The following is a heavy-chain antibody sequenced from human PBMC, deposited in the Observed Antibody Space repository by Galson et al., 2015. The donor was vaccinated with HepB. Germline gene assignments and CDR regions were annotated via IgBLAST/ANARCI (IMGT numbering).Heavy chain of an antibody. Sequence: SLRLSCAASGFTFSSYWMHWVRQAPEKGLVWVSRINSDGSSTSYADSVKGRFTISRDNAKNTLYLQMNSLRAEDTAVYYCARGGIGGYGENDWGQGTLVTVSS. V-gene: IGHV3-74*01. CDR3: ARGGIGGYGEND. CDR1: GFTFSSYW. D-gene: IGHD4-17*01. CDR2: INSDGSST. J-gene: IGHJ4*02.